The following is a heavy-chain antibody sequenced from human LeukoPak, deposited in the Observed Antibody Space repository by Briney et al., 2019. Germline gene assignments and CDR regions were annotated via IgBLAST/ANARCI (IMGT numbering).Heavy chain of an antibody. CDR2: INPIFGTA. V-gene: IGHV1-69*13. D-gene: IGHD6-19*01. Sequence: ASVKVSCKASGGTFSSYAISWVRQAPGEGLEWMGGINPIFGTANYAQKFQGRVTITADESTSTAYMELSSLRSEDTAVYYCARQALAVAGMNWFDPWGQGTLVTVSS. CDR1: GGTFSSYA. CDR3: ARQALAVAGMNWFDP. J-gene: IGHJ5*02.